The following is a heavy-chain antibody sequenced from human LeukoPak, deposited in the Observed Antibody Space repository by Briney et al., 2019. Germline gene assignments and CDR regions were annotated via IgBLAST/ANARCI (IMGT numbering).Heavy chain of an antibody. D-gene: IGHD3-22*01. CDR3: ARESRYYYDSSGYYVFDY. V-gene: IGHV1-2*04. J-gene: IGHJ4*02. Sequence: ASVKVSCKASGYTFTGYYMHWVRQAPGQGLEWMGWINPNSGGTNYAQKFQGWVTMTRDTSISTAYMELSRLRSDDTAVYYCARESRYYYDSSGYYVFDYWGQGTLVTVSS. CDR2: INPNSGGT. CDR1: GYTFTGYY.